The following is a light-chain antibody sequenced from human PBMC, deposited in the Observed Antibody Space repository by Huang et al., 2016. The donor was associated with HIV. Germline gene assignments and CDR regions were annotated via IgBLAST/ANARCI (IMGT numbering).Light chain of an antibody. V-gene: IGKV3-15*01. Sequence: EIVMTQSPGTLSVSPGESATLSCRASQSVRSNLAWYQQKPGQAPRLLIYDASTRATGVPARFSGSGSGTQFTLSISSLQSEDFAVYYCQQYDNWPPFTFGPGTKVDIK. CDR3: QQYDNWPPFT. CDR1: QSVRSN. J-gene: IGKJ3*01. CDR2: DAS.